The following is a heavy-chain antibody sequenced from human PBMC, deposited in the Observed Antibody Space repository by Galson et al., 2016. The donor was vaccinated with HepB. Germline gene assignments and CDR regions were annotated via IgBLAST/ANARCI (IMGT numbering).Heavy chain of an antibody. CDR1: GFTFSSHW. J-gene: IGHJ6*02. CDR3: ARRLNIIRAVGWGYGMDV. Sequence: SLRLSCAASGFTFSSHWMTWVRQAPGKGPEWVASIKEDGSDKPYEDSERGRFTISRDNAKNSLYLQMNSLRVEDTAVYYCARRLNIIRAVGWGYGMDVWGQGTTVTVSS. V-gene: IGHV3-7*01. D-gene: IGHD3-10*01. CDR2: IKEDGSDK.